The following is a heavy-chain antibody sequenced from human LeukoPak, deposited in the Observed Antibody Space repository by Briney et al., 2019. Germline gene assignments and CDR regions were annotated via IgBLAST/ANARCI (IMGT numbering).Heavy chain of an antibody. D-gene: IGHD6-13*01. CDR1: GYSISSGYY. J-gene: IGHJ4*02. CDR2: IYYNGNT. Sequence: SETLSLTCTVSGYSISSGYYWGWIRQPPGKGLEWIGSIYYNGNTYYNPSLKSRVTISLDTSKNQFSLKLNSVTAADTAVYYCATDSSISWYFIWGQGTLVTVSS. V-gene: IGHV4-38-2*02. CDR3: ATDSSISWYFI.